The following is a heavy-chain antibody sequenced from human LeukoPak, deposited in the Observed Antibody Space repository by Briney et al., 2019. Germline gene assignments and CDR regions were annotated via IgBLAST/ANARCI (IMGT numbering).Heavy chain of an antibody. V-gene: IGHV3-74*03. CDR1: GFTFSGSW. CDR2: IDTNAKTT. J-gene: IGHJ4*02. CDR3: ARDLTVYGTGPHFGD. D-gene: IGHD2/OR15-2a*01. Sequence: GGSLRLSREASGFTFSGSWMHWVRQAPGKGLVWVSRIDTNAKTTTYADSVKGRFTISRDNAKNTLYLQLNSLRAEDTAMYFCARDLTVYGTGPHFGDWGQGTLVTVSS.